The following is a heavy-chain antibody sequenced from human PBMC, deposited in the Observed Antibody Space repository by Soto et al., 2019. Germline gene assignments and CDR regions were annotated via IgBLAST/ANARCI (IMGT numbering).Heavy chain of an antibody. CDR2: ISSSSSYI. CDR1: GFTFSSYS. V-gene: IGHV3-21*01. D-gene: IGHD6-13*01. Sequence: EVQLVESGGGLVKPGGSLRLSCAASGFTFSSYSMNWVRQAPGKGLEWVSSISSSSSYIYYADSVKGRFTISRDNAKNSLYLQMNSLRADDTAVYYLARANSSSWCYGYYYGMDVWGQGPTVTVSS. CDR3: ARANSSSWCYGYYYGMDV. J-gene: IGHJ6*01.